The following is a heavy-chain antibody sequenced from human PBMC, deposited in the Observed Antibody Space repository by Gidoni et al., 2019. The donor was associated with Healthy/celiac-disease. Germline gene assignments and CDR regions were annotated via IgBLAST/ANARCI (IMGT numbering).Heavy chain of an antibody. J-gene: IGHJ3*02. V-gene: IGHV1-69*04. Sequence: QVQLVQSGAEVKKPGSSVQVSCKASGGTFSSYTISWVRQAPGQGLEWMGRIIPILGIANSAQKSQGRVTITADKSTSTASMELSSLRSEDTAVYYCESEATTVNTLRDIWGQGTMVTVSS. CDR1: GGTFSSYT. CDR2: IIPILGIA. CDR3: ESEATTVNTLRDI. D-gene: IGHD4-17*01.